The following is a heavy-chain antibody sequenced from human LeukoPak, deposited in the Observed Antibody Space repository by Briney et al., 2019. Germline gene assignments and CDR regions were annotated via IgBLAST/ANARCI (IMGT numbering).Heavy chain of an antibody. V-gene: IGHV4-30-2*01. CDR2: IYHSGST. CDR1: GGSISSGGYS. Sequence: SQTLSLTCAVSGGSISSGGYSWSWIRQPPGKGLEWIGYIYHSGSTYYNPSLKSRVTISVDRSKNQFSLKLSSVTAADTAVYYCARLSFYDSSGYYKNALQDYWGQGTLVTVSS. CDR3: ARLSFYDSSGYYKNALQDY. D-gene: IGHD3-22*01. J-gene: IGHJ4*02.